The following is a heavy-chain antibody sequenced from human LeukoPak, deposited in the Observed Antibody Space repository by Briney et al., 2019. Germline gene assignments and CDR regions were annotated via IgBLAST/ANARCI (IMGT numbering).Heavy chain of an antibody. J-gene: IGHJ4*02. CDR1: GGSFSGDF. Sequence: SETLSLTCAVYGGSFSGDFWSWLRQSPGKGLEWIGEIKHDGSTTYNPSLERRVTMSLDTSTNQISLEMTSVTAADTAIYYCARHTWQCLPFDDWGQGSQVTISS. CDR2: IKHDGST. CDR3: ARHTWQCLPFDD. D-gene: IGHD5/OR15-5a*01. V-gene: IGHV4-34*01.